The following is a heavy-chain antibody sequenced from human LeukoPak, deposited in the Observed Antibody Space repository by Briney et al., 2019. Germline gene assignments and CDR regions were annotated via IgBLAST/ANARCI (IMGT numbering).Heavy chain of an antibody. V-gene: IGHV3-7*01. CDR2: IKQDGSEK. D-gene: IGHD6-19*01. Sequence: PGGSLRLSCAASGFTFSSYWMSWVRQAPGKGLEWVANIKQDGSEKYYVDSVKGRFTISRDNAKNSLYLQMNSLRAEDTAVYYCARVSYSSGWSQTPKFDYWGQGTLVTVSS. CDR3: ARVSYSSGWSQTPKFDY. J-gene: IGHJ4*02. CDR1: GFTFSSYW.